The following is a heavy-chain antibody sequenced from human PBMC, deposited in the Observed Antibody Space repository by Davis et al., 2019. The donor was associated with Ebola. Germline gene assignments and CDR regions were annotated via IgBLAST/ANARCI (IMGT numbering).Heavy chain of an antibody. CDR1: GFTFSNAW. CDR3: TTLEPYNWNLG. V-gene: IGHV3-15*01. CDR2: IKSKTDGGTT. Sequence: GESLKISCAASGFTFSNAWMSWVRQAPGKGLEWVGRIKSKTDGGTTDYAAPVKGRFTISRDDSKNTLYLQMNSLKTEDTAVYYCTTLEPYNWNLGWGQGTLVTVPS. J-gene: IGHJ4*02. D-gene: IGHD1-20*01.